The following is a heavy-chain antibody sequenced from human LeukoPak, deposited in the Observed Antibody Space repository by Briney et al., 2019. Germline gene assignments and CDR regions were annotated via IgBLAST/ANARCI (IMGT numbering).Heavy chain of an antibody. CDR3: ARVSGYNWKLFDY. V-gene: IGHV4-34*01. J-gene: IGHJ4*02. Sequence: SETLSLTCAVYGGSLSGYYWSWLRQPPGKGLEWIGDINHSGDTNYNPSLKSRLTISIDTSKNQFSLKLSSVTAADTAVYYCARVSGYNWKLFDYWGQGTLVTVSS. CDR1: GGSLSGYY. D-gene: IGHD1-20*01. CDR2: INHSGDT.